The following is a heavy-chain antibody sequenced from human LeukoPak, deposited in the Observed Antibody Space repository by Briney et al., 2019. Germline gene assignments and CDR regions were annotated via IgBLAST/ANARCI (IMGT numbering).Heavy chain of an antibody. Sequence: PSETLSLTCTVSGGSISSGSYYWSWIRQPAGKGLEWTGRIYTSGSTNYNPSLKSRVTISVDTSKNQFSLKLSSVTAADTAVYYCARDRADYVWGSYRSNNWFDPWGQGTLVTVSS. D-gene: IGHD3-16*02. CDR3: ARDRADYVWGSYRSNNWFDP. V-gene: IGHV4-61*02. CDR1: GGSISSGSYY. J-gene: IGHJ5*02. CDR2: IYTSGST.